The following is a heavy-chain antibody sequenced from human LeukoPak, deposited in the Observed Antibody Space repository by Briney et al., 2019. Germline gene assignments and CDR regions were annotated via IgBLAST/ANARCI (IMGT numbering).Heavy chain of an antibody. J-gene: IGHJ6*02. V-gene: IGHV3-30*03. CDR3: ARDVRLRGGRDYQYGMDV. CDR1: GFTFSSYG. D-gene: IGHD3-10*01. Sequence: PGGSLRLSCAASGFTFSSYGMHWVRQAPGKGLEWVAVISYDGSNKYYADSVKGRFTISRDNSKNTLYLQMNSLRAEDTAVYYCARDVRLRGGRDYQYGMDVWGQGITVTVSS. CDR2: ISYDGSNK.